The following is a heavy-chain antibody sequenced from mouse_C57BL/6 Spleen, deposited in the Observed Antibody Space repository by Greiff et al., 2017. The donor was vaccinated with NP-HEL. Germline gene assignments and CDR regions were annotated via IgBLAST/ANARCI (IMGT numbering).Heavy chain of an antibody. CDR2: ISSGGSST. D-gene: IGHD2-13*01. Sequence: EVLLVESGGDLVKPGGSLKLSCAASGFTFSSYGMSWVRQPPDKRLEWVATISSGGSSTYYPESVQGRFTISRDNAKNTLYLQMSSLKAEDTAMYYCARQSVTDWYFDVWGTVTTVTVSS. CDR3: ARQSVTDWYFDV. CDR1: GFTFSSYG. V-gene: IGHV5-6*02. J-gene: IGHJ1*03.